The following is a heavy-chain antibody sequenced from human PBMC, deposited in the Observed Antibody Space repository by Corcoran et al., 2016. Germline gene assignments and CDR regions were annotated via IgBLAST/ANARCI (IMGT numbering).Heavy chain of an antibody. Sequence: QLQLQESGPGLVKPSETLSLTCTVSGGSISSSSYYWGWIRQPPGKGLEWIGSIYYSGSTYYNPSLKSRVTISVHTSKNQFSLKLSSVTAADTAVYYCARDLRVYAYNWFDHWGQGTLVTVSS. CDR2: IYYSGST. J-gene: IGHJ5*02. CDR1: GGSISSSSYY. D-gene: IGHD2-8*01. CDR3: ARDLRVYAYNWFDH. V-gene: IGHV4-39*07.